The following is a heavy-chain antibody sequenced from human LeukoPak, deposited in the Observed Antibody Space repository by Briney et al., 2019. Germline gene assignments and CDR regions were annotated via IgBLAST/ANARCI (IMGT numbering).Heavy chain of an antibody. V-gene: IGHV3-72*01. CDR3: ARGQYNWNYAIYFDY. J-gene: IGHJ4*02. CDR2: TRNKANSYTA. Sequence: GGSLRLSCAASGFTFSDHYMDWVRQAPGKGLEWDGRTRNKANSYTAEYAASVKGRFTISRDDSKNSLYLQMNSLKTEDTAVYYCARGQYNWNYAIYFDYWGQGTLVTVSS. D-gene: IGHD1-7*01. CDR1: GFTFSDHY.